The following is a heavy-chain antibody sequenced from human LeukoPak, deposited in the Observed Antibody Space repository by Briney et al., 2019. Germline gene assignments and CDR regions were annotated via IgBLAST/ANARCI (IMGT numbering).Heavy chain of an antibody. CDR2: IRSKTNNYAT. Sequence: GGSLRLSCAASGFTFSGSAMHWVRRASGKGLEWVGRIRSKTNNYATAYAASVKSRFTISRDDSKNTAYLQMNSLKTEDTAVYYCTSRRYGSGWPDYYYDGMDVWGQGTTVTVSS. J-gene: IGHJ6*02. V-gene: IGHV3-73*01. CDR1: GFTFSGSA. CDR3: TSRRYGSGWPDYYYDGMDV. D-gene: IGHD6-19*01.